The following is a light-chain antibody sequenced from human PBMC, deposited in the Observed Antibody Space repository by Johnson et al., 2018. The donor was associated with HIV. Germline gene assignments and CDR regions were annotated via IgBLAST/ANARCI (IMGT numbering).Light chain of an antibody. CDR3: GSWDSSLSAYV. CDR2: DNN. J-gene: IGLJ1*01. CDR1: SSNIGNNY. V-gene: IGLV1-51*01. Sequence: QSVLTQPPSVSAAPGQKVTISCSGSSSNIGNNYVSWYQQLPGTAPKLLIYDNNRRPSGIPDRFSGSKSGTSGTLGITGIQTGDEADYYCGSWDSSLSAYVFGTGTKVTVL.